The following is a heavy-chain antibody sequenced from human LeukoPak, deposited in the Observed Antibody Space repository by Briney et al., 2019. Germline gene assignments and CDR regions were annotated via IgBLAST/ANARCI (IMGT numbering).Heavy chain of an antibody. J-gene: IGHJ6*03. V-gene: IGHV4-59*01. CDR3: ARQTGAYYYYRDV. D-gene: IGHD7-27*01. Sequence: SETLSLTCTVSGGSISSYYWSWIRQPPGKGLEWIGYIYYSGSTNYNPSLKSRVTISVDTSKNQFSLKLSSVTAADTAVYYCARQTGAYYYYRDVWGKGTTVTVSS. CDR2: IYYSGST. CDR1: GGSISSYY.